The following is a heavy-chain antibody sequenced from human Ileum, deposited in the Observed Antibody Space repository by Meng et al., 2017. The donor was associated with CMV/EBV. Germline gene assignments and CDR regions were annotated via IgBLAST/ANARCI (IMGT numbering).Heavy chain of an antibody. CDR1: GDPISSGSHS. CDR2: MYFSGIA. Sequence: QLQESGPGLVKPAETLSLTCTASGDPISSGSHSWAWFRQPPGKRLEWIGSMYFSGIADYNPSLKSRVTISLHATQKQFSLRLTSVTAADSAVYLCARDLTNKWFYYWGQGTLVTVSS. J-gene: IGHJ4*02. V-gene: IGHV4-39*07. D-gene: IGHD1-26*01. CDR3: ARDLTNKWFYY.